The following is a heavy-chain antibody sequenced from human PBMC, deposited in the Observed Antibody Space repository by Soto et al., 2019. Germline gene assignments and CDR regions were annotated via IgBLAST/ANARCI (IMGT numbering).Heavy chain of an antibody. Sequence: QVQLVESGGGVVQPGRSLRLSCAASGFTFSSYGMHWVRQAPGKGLEWVAVISYDGSNKYYADSVKGRFTISRDNSKNRLYLQMNSLRAEDTAVYSCAPWFGAFDYWGQGTLVTVSS. CDR1: GFTFSSYG. V-gene: IGHV3-30*03. CDR2: ISYDGSNK. J-gene: IGHJ4*02. CDR3: APWFGAFDY. D-gene: IGHD3-10*01.